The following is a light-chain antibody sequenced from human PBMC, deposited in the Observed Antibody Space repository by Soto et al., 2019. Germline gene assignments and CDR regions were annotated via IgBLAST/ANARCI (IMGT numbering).Light chain of an antibody. J-gene: IGKJ1*01. CDR3: XXXIXYPWT. CDR2: GAS. V-gene: IGKV1-6*01. Sequence: AIPMTQSPSSLSASVGDRVTISCRASQGIGNALGWYQQKPGKPPKVLIYGASNLQSGVPPRFSGSGSGTXFTLAXSSLXXXDXXXXXXXXXIXYPWTFGQGTKVEIK. CDR1: QGIGNA.